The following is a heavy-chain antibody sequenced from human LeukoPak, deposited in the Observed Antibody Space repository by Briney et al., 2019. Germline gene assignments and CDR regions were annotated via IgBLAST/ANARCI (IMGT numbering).Heavy chain of an antibody. CDR2: ISAYNGNT. CDR3: ARTTVTNNEYFQH. CDR1: GYTFTSYG. J-gene: IGHJ1*01. D-gene: IGHD4-17*01. V-gene: IGHV1-18*01. Sequence: ASVNVSCKASGYTFTSYGISWVRQAPGQGLECMGWISAYNGNTNYAQKLQGRVTMTTDTSTSTAYMELRSLRSDDTAVYYCARTTVTNNEYFQHWGQGTLVTVSS.